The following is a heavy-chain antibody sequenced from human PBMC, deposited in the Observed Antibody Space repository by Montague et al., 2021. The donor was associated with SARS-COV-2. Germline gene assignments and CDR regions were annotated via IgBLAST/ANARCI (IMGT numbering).Heavy chain of an antibody. Sequence: CAISGDSVSINSAAWNWIRQSPSRGLEWLGRTYYRSKWYNDYAVSVKSRITINPDTSKNQFSLQLNSVTPEDTAVYYCARGGWGAPGTGRLFDYWGQGTLVTVSS. V-gene: IGHV6-1*01. CDR3: ARGGWGAPGTGRLFDY. CDR2: TYYRSKWYN. CDR1: GDSVSINSAA. D-gene: IGHD3-10*01. J-gene: IGHJ4*02.